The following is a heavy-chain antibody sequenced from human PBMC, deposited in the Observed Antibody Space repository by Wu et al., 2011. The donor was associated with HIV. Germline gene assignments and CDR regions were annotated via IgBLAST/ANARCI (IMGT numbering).Heavy chain of an antibody. Sequence: QVQLVQSGAEVKKPGASVKVSCKASGYTFTSYGISWVRQAPGQGLEWMGWINPNSGGTHYAQKFQGRVTMTRDTSTNTAYMELSSLKSDDTAVYYCARDWGGTLVVYLLDSWGQGTLVTVSS. V-gene: IGHV1-2*02. CDR3: ARDWGGTLVVYLLDS. D-gene: IGHD2-8*02. CDR1: GYTFTSYG. CDR2: INPNSGGT. J-gene: IGHJ4*02.